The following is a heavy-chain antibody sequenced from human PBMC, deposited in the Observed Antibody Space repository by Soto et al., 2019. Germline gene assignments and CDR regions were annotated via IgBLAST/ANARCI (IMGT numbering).Heavy chain of an antibody. D-gene: IGHD3-22*01. CDR3: TTDYYYDSSGYPRAYYYYYYGMDV. Sequence: GGSLRLSCAASGFTFNTFALTWVRQAPGKGLEWVGRIKSKTDGGTTDYAAPVKGRFTSSRDDSKNTLYLQMNSLKTEDTAVYYCTTDYYYDSSGYPRAYYYYYYGMDVWGQGTTVTVSS. J-gene: IGHJ6*02. V-gene: IGHV3-15*01. CDR1: GFTFNTFA. CDR2: IKSKTDGGTT.